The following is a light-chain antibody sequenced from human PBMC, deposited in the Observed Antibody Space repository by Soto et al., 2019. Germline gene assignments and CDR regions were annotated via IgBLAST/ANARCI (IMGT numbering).Light chain of an antibody. Sequence: SYELTQPPSVSVAPGQTARITCGGDTIGGKSVHWYQQKPGQAPVLVIYDDSDRPSGIPERFSGSNSGNTATLTISRVEAGDEVDYYCQVWDSSSDHVIFGGGTKVTVL. J-gene: IGLJ2*01. CDR1: TIGGKS. CDR2: DDS. CDR3: QVWDSSSDHVI. V-gene: IGLV3-21*02.